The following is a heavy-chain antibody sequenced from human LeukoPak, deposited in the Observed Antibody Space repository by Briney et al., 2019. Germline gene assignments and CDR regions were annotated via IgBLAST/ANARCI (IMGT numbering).Heavy chain of an antibody. CDR3: ERTYDSHGYYPDY. Sequence: PSETLSLTCTVSGGSISSYYWSWVSQPPGEGRGWVSAIIGSGGSTYYADSVKGRFTISRDNSKNTLYLQMNSLRAEDTAVYYCERTYDSHGYYPDYWGQGTLVTVSS. CDR2: IIGSGGST. V-gene: IGHV3-23*01. J-gene: IGHJ4*02. CDR1: GGSISSYY. D-gene: IGHD3-22*01.